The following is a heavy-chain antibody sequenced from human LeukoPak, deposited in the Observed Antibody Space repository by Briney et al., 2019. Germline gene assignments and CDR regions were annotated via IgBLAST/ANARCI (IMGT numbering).Heavy chain of an antibody. CDR1: GFSLSNGRMG. CDR2: IFSNDEK. D-gene: IGHD3-3*01. Sequence: SGPALVKXTETLTLTCTVSGFSLSNGRMGVSWIRQPPGKALEWLAHIFSNDEKSYITSLKSRLTISKDTSKSQVVLTMTNMDPVDTATYYCARMGRYDFWSGYQGNWFDPWGQGTLVTVSS. CDR3: ARMGRYDFWSGYQGNWFDP. V-gene: IGHV2-26*01. J-gene: IGHJ5*02.